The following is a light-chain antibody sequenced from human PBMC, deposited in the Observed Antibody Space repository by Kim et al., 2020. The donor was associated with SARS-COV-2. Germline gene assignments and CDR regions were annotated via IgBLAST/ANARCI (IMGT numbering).Light chain of an antibody. CDR1: SGHSNYA. V-gene: IGLV4-69*01. CDR3: QTWGTGIVV. CDR2: LNSDGSH. J-gene: IGLJ3*02. Sequence: QLVLTQSPSASASLGASVKLTCTLSSGHSNYAIAWHLQQPEKGPRFLMKLNSDGSHYKGDGIPDRFSGSSSGAERYLTISSLQSEDEADYYCQTWGTGIVVFGGGTKLTVL.